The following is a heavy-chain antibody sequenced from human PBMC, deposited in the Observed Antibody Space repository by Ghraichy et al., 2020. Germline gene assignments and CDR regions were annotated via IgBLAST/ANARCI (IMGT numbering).Heavy chain of an antibody. D-gene: IGHD3-10*01. J-gene: IGHJ3*02. CDR3: ARQDYGWADTFDI. CDR2: MYYSGIT. Sequence: GSLRLSCTVSGGSISSTNYYWGWIRQPPGKGLEWIGSMYYSGITYYNPSLKSRVTISVDTSKNQFSLKLSSVTAADTAVYYCARQDYGWADTFDIWGQGTMVTVSS. CDR1: GGSISSTNYY. V-gene: IGHV4-39*01.